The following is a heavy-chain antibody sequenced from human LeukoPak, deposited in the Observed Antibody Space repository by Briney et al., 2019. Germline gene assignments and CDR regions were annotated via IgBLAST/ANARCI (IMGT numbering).Heavy chain of an antibody. Sequence: GGSLRLSCAASGFTFTIYALHCVREAPGKGVEWVALVSHDGSNTYYADSVKGRFTISRDNSKNTLYLQMDSLRAEDTAVYYCARSLRGYDILTGYLYWGQGTLVTVSS. CDR2: VSHDGSNT. D-gene: IGHD3-9*01. CDR3: ARSLRGYDILTGYLY. J-gene: IGHJ4*02. V-gene: IGHV3-30-3*01. CDR1: GFTFTIYA.